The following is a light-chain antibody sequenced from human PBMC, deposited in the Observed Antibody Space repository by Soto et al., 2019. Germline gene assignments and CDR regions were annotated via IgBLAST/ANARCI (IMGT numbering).Light chain of an antibody. CDR1: QTLSRTY. J-gene: IGKJ2*01. V-gene: IGKV3-20*01. CDR3: QQYDNGPQT. CDR2: GAS. Sequence: EIVLMQSPGTLSLSPGERATLSCRASQTLSRTYIACHQQKPRQAPSVLICGASKRATVIPDRFSGSGSGTDFSLTISRLEPEDFAVYYCQQYDNGPQTYGQGTKVEIK.